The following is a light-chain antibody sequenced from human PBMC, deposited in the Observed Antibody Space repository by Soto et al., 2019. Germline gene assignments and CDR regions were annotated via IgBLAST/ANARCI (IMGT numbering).Light chain of an antibody. CDR2: EVS. V-gene: IGLV2-18*02. CDR3: NSYTSSSTYV. J-gene: IGLJ1*01. CDR1: SSDVGSYNR. Sequence: QSVLTQPPSGSGSPGQSVTISCTGTSSDVGSYNRVSWYQQPPGTAPKLMIYEVSNRPSGVPDRFSGSKSGNTASLTISGLQAEDEADYYCNSYTSSSTYVFGTGTKVTVL.